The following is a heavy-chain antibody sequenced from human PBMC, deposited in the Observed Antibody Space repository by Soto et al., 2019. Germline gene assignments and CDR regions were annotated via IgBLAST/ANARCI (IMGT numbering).Heavy chain of an antibody. Sequence: SETLSLTCTVSNGSLSSNYWSWIRQSPGKGLEWIGNIYYSGSTNYNPSLKSRVTMSVDTSKNQFTLKLSSVTAADTGVYFCARSFMVPVDCFDYWGQGTPVTVSA. CDR1: NGSLSSNY. D-gene: IGHD3-10*01. J-gene: IGHJ4*02. CDR3: ARSFMVPVDCFDY. CDR2: IYYSGST. V-gene: IGHV4-59*01.